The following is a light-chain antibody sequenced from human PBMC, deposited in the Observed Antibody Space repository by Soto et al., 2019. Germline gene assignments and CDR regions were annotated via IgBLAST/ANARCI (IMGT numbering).Light chain of an antibody. CDR2: DAS. CDR1: QDIGNY. CDR3: QHYKTYPVT. Sequence: DIQMTQSPSSLSASVGDRVTITCRASQDIGNYLAWFQQKQGKAPESLIFDASSLQSGVPSRFSGSGSGTDFNLTISSLQPEDFATYHCQHYKTYPVTFGQGTRLEIK. V-gene: IGKV1-16*01. J-gene: IGKJ5*01.